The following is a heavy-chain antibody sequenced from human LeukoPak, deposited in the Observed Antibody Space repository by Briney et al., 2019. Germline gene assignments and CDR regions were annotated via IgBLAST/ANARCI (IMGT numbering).Heavy chain of an antibody. Sequence: AETLSLTCTVSGGSISSYYWSWIRQAAGKGLEWIGLIYTSGSTSYNPSLKSRVTIPVDKSKNQLSLKLSSVTAADTAVYYCAGLYYWGQGTLVTVSS. CDR2: IYTSGST. CDR1: GGSISSYY. CDR3: AGLYY. J-gene: IGHJ4*02. V-gene: IGHV4-4*07.